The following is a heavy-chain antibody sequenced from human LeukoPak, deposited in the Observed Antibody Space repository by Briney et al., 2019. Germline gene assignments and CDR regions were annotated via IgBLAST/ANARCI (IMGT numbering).Heavy chain of an antibody. D-gene: IGHD2-2*01. CDR1: GGTFSNYA. Sequence: SVKVSCRSSGGTFSNYAISWVRQAPGQGLEWMGGIIPIFGTANYAQKFQGRVTITADESTSTAYMELSSLRSEDTAVYYCARAGGAAAMIDYWGQGTLVTVSS. CDR3: ARAGGAAAMIDY. CDR2: IIPIFGTA. J-gene: IGHJ4*02. V-gene: IGHV1-69*13.